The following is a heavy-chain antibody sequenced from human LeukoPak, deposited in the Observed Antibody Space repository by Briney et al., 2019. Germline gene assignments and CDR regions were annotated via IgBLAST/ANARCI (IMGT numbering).Heavy chain of an antibody. CDR3: ARDSVPAALGGSDY. V-gene: IGHV1-18*01. CDR2: ISAYNGNT. Sequence: ASVKVSCKASGYTFTSYGISWVRQAPGQGLEWMGWISAYNGNTNYAQKLQGRVTMTTETSTSTTYMELRSLRSDDTAVYYCARDSVPAALGGSDYWGQGTLVTVSS. D-gene: IGHD2-2*01. J-gene: IGHJ4*02. CDR1: GYTFTSYG.